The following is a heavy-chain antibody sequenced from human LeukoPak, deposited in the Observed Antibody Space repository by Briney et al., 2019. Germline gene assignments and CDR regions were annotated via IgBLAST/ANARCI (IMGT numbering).Heavy chain of an antibody. CDR1: GGSFSGYY. V-gene: IGHV4-34*01. Sequence: SETLSLTCTVYGGSFSGYYWSWIRQPPGQGLEWVGEINHSGSTNYNPSLKSRVTMSVDTAKNQFSLKVTSVTAADTAAYYCARDAHCTGVSCYSPYNWFDPWGQGTLVTVSS. J-gene: IGHJ5*02. CDR2: INHSGST. CDR3: ARDAHCTGVSCYSPYNWFDP. D-gene: IGHD2-15*01.